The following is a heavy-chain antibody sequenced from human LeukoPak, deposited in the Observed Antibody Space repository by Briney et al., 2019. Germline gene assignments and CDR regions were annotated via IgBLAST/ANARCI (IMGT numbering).Heavy chain of an antibody. CDR1: GGTFSSYA. CDR2: IIPIFGTA. CDR3: ARVHPDCSSTSCYHFDY. V-gene: IGHV1-69*05. J-gene: IGHJ4*02. Sequence: SVKVSCKASGGTFSSYAISWVRQAPGQGLEWMGGIIPIFGTANYAQKFQGRVTITTDESTSTAYMELSSLRSEDTAVYYCARVHPDCSSTSCYHFDYWGQGTLVTVSS. D-gene: IGHD2-2*01.